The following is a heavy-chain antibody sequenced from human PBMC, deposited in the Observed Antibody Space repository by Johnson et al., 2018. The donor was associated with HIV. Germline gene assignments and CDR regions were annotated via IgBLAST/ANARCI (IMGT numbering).Heavy chain of an antibody. CDR3: ARGAGEAYGGNFRDAFDI. Sequence: VQLVESGGALVQPGGSLRLSCAASGFTFDYYWMHWVRQAPGKGLVWVSHIHSDETDTTYADSVKGRFTISRDNARNTLYLQLNSLVAEDTAVYYCARGAGEAYGGNFRDAFDIWGQGTMVTVSS. V-gene: IGHV3-74*02. CDR2: IHSDETDT. J-gene: IGHJ3*02. CDR1: GFTFDYYW. D-gene: IGHD4-23*01.